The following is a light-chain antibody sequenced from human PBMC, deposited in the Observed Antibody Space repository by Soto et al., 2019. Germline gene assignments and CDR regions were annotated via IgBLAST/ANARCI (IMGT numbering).Light chain of an antibody. CDR2: MVS. V-gene: IGKV2-24*01. Sequence: IMMTQTPLSSPVTLGQSASISCRSSQSLVHGDGNTYLNWIQQRPGQSPRLLIYMVSKRFSGVPDRFSGSGAGTDFTLKISRVEAEDVGVYHCMQSTQDPHTFGQGTKLEIK. CDR1: QSLVHGDGNTY. J-gene: IGKJ2*01. CDR3: MQSTQDPHT.